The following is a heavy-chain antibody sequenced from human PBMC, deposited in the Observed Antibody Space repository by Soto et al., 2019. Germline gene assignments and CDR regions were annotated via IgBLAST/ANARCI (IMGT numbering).Heavy chain of an antibody. Sequence: PGESLKISCKGSGYSFTSYWIGWVRQMPGKGLEWMGIIYPGDSDTRYSPSFQGQVTISADKSISTAYLQWSSLKASDTAMYYCAKTDIVVVPAAASGRYYYYYMDVWGKGTTVTVSS. V-gene: IGHV5-51*01. CDR3: AKTDIVVVPAAASGRYYYYYMDV. CDR2: IYPGDSDT. D-gene: IGHD2-2*01. J-gene: IGHJ6*03. CDR1: GYSFTSYW.